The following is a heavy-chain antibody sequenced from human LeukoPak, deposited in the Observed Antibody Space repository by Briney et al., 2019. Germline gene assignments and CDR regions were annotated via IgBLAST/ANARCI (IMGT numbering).Heavy chain of an antibody. CDR2: INPNSGGT. CDR3: ARTPSDAFDI. J-gene: IGHJ3*02. CDR1: NYTFTSYG. V-gene: IGHV1-2*02. Sequence: ASVKVSCTASNYTFTSYGISWVRQAPGQGLEWMGWINPNSGGTNYAQKFQGRVTMTRDTSISTAYMELSRLRSDDTAVYYCARTPSDAFDIWGQGTMVTVSS.